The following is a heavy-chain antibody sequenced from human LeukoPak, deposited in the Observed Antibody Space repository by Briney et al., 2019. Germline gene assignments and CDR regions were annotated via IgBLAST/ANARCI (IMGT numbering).Heavy chain of an antibody. CDR1: GFTFSNAW. J-gene: IGHJ4*02. D-gene: IGHD2-15*01. V-gene: IGHV3-15*01. CDR3: TTGPVVRVVYCSGTSCNRY. CDR2: IKSNTYGGTS. Sequence: SGGSLRLSCAASGFTFSNAWMTWVRQAPGKGLEWVGRIKSNTYGGTSDYAAPVKGRFTISRDDSKNTLYLQMNGLQTEDTAVYYCTTGPVVRVVYCSGTSCNRYWGQGTLVTVSS.